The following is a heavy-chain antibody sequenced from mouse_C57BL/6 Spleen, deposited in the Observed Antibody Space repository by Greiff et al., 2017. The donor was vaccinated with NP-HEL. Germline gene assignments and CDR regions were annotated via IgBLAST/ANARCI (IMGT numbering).Heavy chain of an antibody. CDR3: AREGDGYYYLAY. V-gene: IGHV1-4*01. J-gene: IGHJ3*01. Sequence: VQLQQSGAELARPGASVKMSCKASGYTFTSYTMHWVKQRPGQGLEWIGYINPSSGYTKYNQKFKDKATLTADKSSSTVYMQLSSLTSEDSAVYYCAREGDGYYYLAYWGQGTLVTVSA. D-gene: IGHD2-3*01. CDR1: GYTFTSYT. CDR2: INPSSGYT.